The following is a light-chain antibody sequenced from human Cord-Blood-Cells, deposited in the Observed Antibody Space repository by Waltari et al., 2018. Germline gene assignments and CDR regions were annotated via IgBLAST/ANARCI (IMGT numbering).Light chain of an antibody. V-gene: IGKV3-15*01. Sequence: EIVMTQYPATMSVSPAERATISCRASQSVSSNLAWYQQQPGQAPRLLIYGASTRATGIPARFSGSGSGTEFTLTISSLQSEDFAVYYCQQYNNWPLTFGGGTKVEIK. CDR3: QQYNNWPLT. CDR2: GAS. J-gene: IGKJ4*01. CDR1: QSVSSN.